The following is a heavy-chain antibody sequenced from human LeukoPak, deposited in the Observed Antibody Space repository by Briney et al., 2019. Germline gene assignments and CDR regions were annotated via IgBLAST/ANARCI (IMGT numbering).Heavy chain of an antibody. J-gene: IGHJ4*02. CDR3: ARGPAGYN. D-gene: IGHD1-1*01. V-gene: IGHV3-53*01. CDR1: GFTVSSNH. CDR2: IYSGGST. Sequence: GGSLRLSCAASGFTVSSNHMSWVRQAPGEGLEWVSVIYSGGSTDYADFVKGRFTISRDNSKNTLYLQMNSLRAEDTAVYHCARGPAGYNWGQGTLVTVSS.